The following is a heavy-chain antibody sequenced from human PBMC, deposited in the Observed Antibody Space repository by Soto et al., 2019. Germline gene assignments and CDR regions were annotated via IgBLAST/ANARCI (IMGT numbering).Heavy chain of an antibody. CDR1: GFTFSSCT. D-gene: IGHD2-15*01. Sequence: EVHLVESGGGLVKPGGSLRLSCAVSGFTFSSCTMNWVRQAPGKGLEWVSSISPSTSHIYYADSVKGRFTISRDNAKNSLLLQMNSLRAEGTAVYYCSGCSGGACHQNYGMDVWGQGTTVTVSS. V-gene: IGHV3-21*01. CDR3: SGCSGGACHQNYGMDV. CDR2: ISPSTSHI. J-gene: IGHJ6*02.